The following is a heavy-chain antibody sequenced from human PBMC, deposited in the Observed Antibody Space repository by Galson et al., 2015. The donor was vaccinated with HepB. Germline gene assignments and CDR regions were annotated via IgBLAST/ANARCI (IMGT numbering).Heavy chain of an antibody. CDR1: GYTFTTYG. CDR3: ARDILTGYVEP. D-gene: IGHD3-9*01. CDR2: ISAYNGNT. Sequence: SVKVSCKASGYTFTTYGISWVRQAPGQGLEWMGWISAYNGNTNYAQKLQGRVTMTTDTSTGTAYMELRSLRSDDTAVYYCARDILTGYVEPWGQGTLVTVSS. V-gene: IGHV1-18*01. J-gene: IGHJ4*02.